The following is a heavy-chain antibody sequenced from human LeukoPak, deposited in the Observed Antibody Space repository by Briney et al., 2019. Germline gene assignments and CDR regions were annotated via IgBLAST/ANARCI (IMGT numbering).Heavy chain of an antibody. V-gene: IGHV5-51*01. CDR1: GDTFTTYW. Sequence: GESLKISCKGSGDTFTTYWIGWVRQLPGKGLEWMGIIYPGGSETRYSPSFQGQVTMSVDKSSSTAYLQWASLKASDTATYFCARLSARLLDHWSQGTRVTVSS. CDR3: ARLSARLLDH. CDR2: IYPGGSET. J-gene: IGHJ4*02. D-gene: IGHD3-3*01.